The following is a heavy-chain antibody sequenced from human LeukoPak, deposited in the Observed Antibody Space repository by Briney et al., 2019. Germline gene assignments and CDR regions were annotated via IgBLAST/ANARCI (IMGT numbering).Heavy chain of an antibody. J-gene: IGHJ4*02. D-gene: IGHD6-13*01. Sequence: SETLSLTCAVYGGSFSGYYWSWIRQPPGKGLEWIGEINHSGSTNYNPSLKSRVTISVDTSKNQFSLKLSSVTAADTAVYYCARGPLAAAGDYWGQGTLVTASS. CDR2: INHSGST. V-gene: IGHV4-34*01. CDR1: GGSFSGYY. CDR3: ARGPLAAAGDY.